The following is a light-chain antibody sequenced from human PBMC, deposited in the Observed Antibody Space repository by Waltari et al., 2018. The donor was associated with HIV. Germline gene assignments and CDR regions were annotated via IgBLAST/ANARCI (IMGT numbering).Light chain of an antibody. V-gene: IGLV2-8*01. CDR3: SSFGGNNPYLV. CDR2: VVN. Sequence: QSALTQPPSASGSPGQSVIISCTGTTSDVGRYNYVSWYQQHPGRAPKLMIYVVNKRPPGVPDRFSGSKSGNTASLTVSGLQAEDEANYYCSSFGGNNPYLVFGGGTTLTVL. CDR1: TSDVGRYNY. J-gene: IGLJ3*02.